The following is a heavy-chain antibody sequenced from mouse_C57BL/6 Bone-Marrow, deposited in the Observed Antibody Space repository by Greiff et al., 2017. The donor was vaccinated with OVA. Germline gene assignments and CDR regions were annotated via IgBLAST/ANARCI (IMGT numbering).Heavy chain of an antibody. CDR1: GYTFTSYG. CDR2: IYPRSGNT. CDR3: ARGGYYAYFDY. D-gene: IGHD2-3*01. J-gene: IGHJ2*01. Sequence: VQLQQSGAELARPGASVKLSCKASGYTFTSYGISWVKQRTGQGLEWIGEIYPRSGNTYYTEKFKGKATLTADKSSSTAYMELRSLTSEDSAVYFCARGGYYAYFDYWGQGTTLTVSS. V-gene: IGHV1-81*01.